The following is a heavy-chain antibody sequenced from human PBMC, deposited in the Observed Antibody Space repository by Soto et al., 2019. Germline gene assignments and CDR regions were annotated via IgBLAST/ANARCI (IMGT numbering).Heavy chain of an antibody. J-gene: IGHJ4*02. CDR1: GLTFRTYA. V-gene: IGHV3-23*01. Sequence: SLILSCAASGLTFRTYAMSWVRQAPGRGLEWVSAISDSGDNTYYADSVKGRFTISRDNSKDTLYLQMNSLRAEDTAVYYCVKDRSTGDWYGYFDYWGQGTLVTVSS. D-gene: IGHD6-19*01. CDR3: VKDRSTGDWYGYFDY. CDR2: ISDSGDNT.